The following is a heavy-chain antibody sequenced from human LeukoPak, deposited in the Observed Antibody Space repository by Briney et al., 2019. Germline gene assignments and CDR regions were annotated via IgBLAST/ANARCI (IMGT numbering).Heavy chain of an antibody. CDR2: ISSGSSTI. CDR3: ARGGYSYGYGDDY. Sequence: GGSLRLSCAASGFTFSGYPMNWVRQAPGKGLEWVSYISSGSSTIYYADSVKGRFTISRDNAKNSLYLQMNSLRAEDTAVYYCARGGYSYGYGDDYWGQGTLVTVSS. J-gene: IGHJ4*02. CDR1: GFTFSGYP. D-gene: IGHD5-18*01. V-gene: IGHV3-48*04.